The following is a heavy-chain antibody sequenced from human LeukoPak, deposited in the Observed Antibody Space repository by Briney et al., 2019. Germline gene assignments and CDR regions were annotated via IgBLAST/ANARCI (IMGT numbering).Heavy chain of an antibody. D-gene: IGHD3-3*01. V-gene: IGHV4-34*01. CDR1: GGSFSGYY. CDR2: INHSGST. CDR3: ARTHYDFWSGYYRGYYYMDV. Sequence: PSETLSLTCAVYGGSFSGYYWSWIRQPPGKGLEWIGEINHSGSTNYNPSLKSRVTISVDTSKNQFSLKLSSVTAADTAVYYCARTHYDFWSGYYRGYYYMDVWGKGTTVTVSS. J-gene: IGHJ6*03.